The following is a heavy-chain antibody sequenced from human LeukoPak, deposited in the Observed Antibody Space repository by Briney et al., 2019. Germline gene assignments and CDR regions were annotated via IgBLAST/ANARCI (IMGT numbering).Heavy chain of an antibody. D-gene: IGHD6-13*01. J-gene: IGHJ4*02. Sequence: SETLSLTCTVSGGSISSYYWSWIRQPPGKGLEWIGYMYYSGSTNYNPSLKSRVTISVDTSKNQFSLKLSSVTAADTAVYYCARVDSNNWYDSRGYFDYWGQGTLVTVSS. V-gene: IGHV4-59*01. CDR1: GGSISSYY. CDR2: MYYSGST. CDR3: ARVDSNNWYDSRGYFDY.